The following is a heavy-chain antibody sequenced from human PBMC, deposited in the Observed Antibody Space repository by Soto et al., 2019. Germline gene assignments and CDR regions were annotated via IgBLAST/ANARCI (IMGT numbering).Heavy chain of an antibody. J-gene: IGHJ4*02. V-gene: IGHV3-30*18. CDR1: GFPCNVYF. CDR3: AKDQASGQGSFDS. Sequence: GGSLSVSWAASGFPCNVYFGHWVRHAPYKGLEWVALISYDVSNQYYADSVKGRFTISRDNSKNTLFLQMNSLRADDTAVYYCAKDQASGQGSFDSWGQGTLVNAPQ. CDR2: ISYDVSNQ.